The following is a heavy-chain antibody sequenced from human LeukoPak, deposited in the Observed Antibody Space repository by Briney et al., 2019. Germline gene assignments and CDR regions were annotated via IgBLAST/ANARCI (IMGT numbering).Heavy chain of an antibody. V-gene: IGHV3-30*03. CDR2: ISYDGSNK. Sequence: GGSLRLSCAASGFTFSSYGMQWVRQAPGKGLEWVTLISYDGSNKDYADSVKGRFTISRDNSKNTLYLQMNSLRAEDTAVYYCARDFIGDYGDEVTAFDIWGQGTMVTVSS. D-gene: IGHD4-17*01. J-gene: IGHJ3*02. CDR1: GFTFSSYG. CDR3: ARDFIGDYGDEVTAFDI.